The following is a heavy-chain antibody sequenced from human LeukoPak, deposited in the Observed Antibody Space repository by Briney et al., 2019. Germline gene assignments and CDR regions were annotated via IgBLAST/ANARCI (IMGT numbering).Heavy chain of an antibody. J-gene: IGHJ3*02. CDR3: ARGYYEMRGAFDI. CDR2: INPNSGGT. V-gene: IGHV1-2*04. CDR1: GYTFTGYY. Sequence: GASVKVSCKASGYTFTGYYMHWVRQAPGQGLEWMGWINPNSGGTNYAQKFQGWVTMTRDTSISTAYMELSRLRSDDTAVYYCARGYYEMRGAFDIWGQGTMVTVSS. D-gene: IGHD3-22*01.